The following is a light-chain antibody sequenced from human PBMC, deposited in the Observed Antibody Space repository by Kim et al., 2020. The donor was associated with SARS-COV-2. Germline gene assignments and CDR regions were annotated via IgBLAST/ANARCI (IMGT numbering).Light chain of an antibody. V-gene: IGLV1-44*01. Sequence: QRVSISGSGSFSNIGGNNVNWYQHIPGRAPRLLIHTNNQRPSGVPDRFAGSKSDTSASLAISGLQSDDEADYYCAAWDGRLNAYVFGTGTKVTVL. CDR1: FSNIGGNN. CDR3: AAWDGRLNAYV. J-gene: IGLJ1*01. CDR2: TNN.